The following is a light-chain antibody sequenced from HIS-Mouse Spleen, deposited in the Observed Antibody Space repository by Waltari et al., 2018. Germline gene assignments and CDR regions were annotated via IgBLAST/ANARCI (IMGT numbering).Light chain of an antibody. CDR3: CSYAGSRV. CDR1: SSDVGSYNL. V-gene: IGLV2-23*01. CDR2: EGS. J-gene: IGLJ3*02. Sequence: QSALTQPASVSGSPGQSITISCTGTSSDVGSYNLVSWYQQHPGKPPKPMIYEGSKRPSGVSNCFSGSKSGNTASLTISGLQAEDEADYYCCSYAGSRVFGGGTKLTVL.